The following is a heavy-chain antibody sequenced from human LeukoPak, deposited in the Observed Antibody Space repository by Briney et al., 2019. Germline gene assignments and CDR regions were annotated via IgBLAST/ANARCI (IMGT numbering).Heavy chain of an antibody. CDR3: ARDGTGDGDY. CDR1: GYTFSSYG. CDR2: ISAYNGNT. V-gene: IGHV1-18*01. J-gene: IGHJ4*02. D-gene: IGHD7-27*01. Sequence: ASVKVSCKASGYTFSSYGISWVRQAPGQGLEWMGWISAYNGNTNYAQKFQGRVTITTDESTSTAYMELSSLRSEDTAVYYCARDGTGDGDYWGQGTLVTVSS.